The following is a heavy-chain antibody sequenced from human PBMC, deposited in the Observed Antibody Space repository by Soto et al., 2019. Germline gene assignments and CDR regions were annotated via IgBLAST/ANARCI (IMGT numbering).Heavy chain of an antibody. Sequence: QVQLVQSGAEVKKPGSSVNVSCKTSGGTFGNSAVAWVRQAPGQGLEWMGGIVPMFGTANYAQKFQGRLTITADDFTRTAYMDLRSLSADDTAVYYCARAGDPESAFLRGPLVVGRFDTWGQGPLVTVS. V-gene: IGHV1-69*12. J-gene: IGHJ5*02. CDR1: GGTFGNSA. D-gene: IGHD2-21*01. CDR2: IVPMFGTA. CDR3: ARAGDPESAFLRGPLVVGRFDT.